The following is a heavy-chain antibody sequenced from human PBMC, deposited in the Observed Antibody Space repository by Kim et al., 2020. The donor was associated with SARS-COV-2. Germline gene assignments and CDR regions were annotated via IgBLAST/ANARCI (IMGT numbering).Heavy chain of an antibody. Sequence: SETLSLTCAVYGGSFSGYYWSWIRQPPGKGLEWIGEINHSGSTNNNPPLKSRVTISVDTSKNQFSLKLSSVTAADTAVYYCARRAHSSSWYYSVGVTTLGNYFDYWGQGTLVTVSS. D-gene: IGHD6-13*01. V-gene: IGHV4-34*01. CDR1: GGSFSGYY. J-gene: IGHJ4*02. CDR2: INHSGST. CDR3: ARRAHSSSWYYSVGVTTLGNYFDY.